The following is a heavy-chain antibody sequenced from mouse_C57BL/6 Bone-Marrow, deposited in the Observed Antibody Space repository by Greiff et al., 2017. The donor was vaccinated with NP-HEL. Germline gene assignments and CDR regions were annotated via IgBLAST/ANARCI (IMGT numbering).Heavy chain of an antibody. CDR2: ISSGGDFI. CDR1: GFTFSSYA. Sequence: EVQGVESGEGLVKPGGSLKLSCAASGFTFSSYAMSWVRQTPEKRLEWVAYISSGGDFIYYADTVKGRFTISRDNARNTLYLHMSSLKSEDTAMYYCTTYSNSFDYWGQGTTLTVSS. CDR3: TTYSNSFDY. J-gene: IGHJ2*01. D-gene: IGHD2-5*01. V-gene: IGHV5-9-1*02.